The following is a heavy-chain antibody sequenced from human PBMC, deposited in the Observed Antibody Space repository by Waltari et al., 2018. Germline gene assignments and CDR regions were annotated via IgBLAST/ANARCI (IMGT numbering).Heavy chain of an antibody. Sequence: EVQLVESGGGLVQPGGSLRISCAASGFTVSSNYMSWVRQAPGKGLEWVSVIYRGVSTYYADSVKGRFTISRDNSKNTLYLQMNSLRAEDTAVYYCARWAIVVVTATKSSYFDYWGQVPLVPVSS. CDR1: GFTVSSNY. J-gene: IGHJ4*02. CDR3: ARWAIVVVTATKSSYFDY. CDR2: IYRGVST. D-gene: IGHD2-21*02. V-gene: IGHV3-66*02.